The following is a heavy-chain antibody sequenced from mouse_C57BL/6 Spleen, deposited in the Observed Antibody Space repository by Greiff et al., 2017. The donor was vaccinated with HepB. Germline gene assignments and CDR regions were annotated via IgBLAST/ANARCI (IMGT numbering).Heavy chain of an antibody. CDR2: IYPGDGDT. V-gene: IGHV1-80*01. Sequence: VQLQQSGAELVKPGASVKISCKASGYAFSSYWMNWVKQRPGKGLEWIGQIYPGDGDTNYNGKFKGKATLTADKSSSTAYMQLSSLTSEDSAVYFCARRRLRRGFDYGGQGTTLTVSS. D-gene: IGHD2-4*01. CDR1: GYAFSSYW. CDR3: ARRRLRRGFDY. J-gene: IGHJ2*01.